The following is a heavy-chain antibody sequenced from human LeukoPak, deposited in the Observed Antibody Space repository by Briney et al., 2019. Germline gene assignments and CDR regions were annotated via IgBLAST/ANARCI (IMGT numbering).Heavy chain of an antibody. CDR3: ARRGGKNYGDYLLYYYYMDV. CDR1: GYTFSSCG. V-gene: IGHV1-18*01. D-gene: IGHD4-17*01. CDR2: ISAYNGDT. J-gene: IGHJ6*03. Sequence: ASVKVSCKASGYTFSSCGYSWVRQAPRQGLEWMGWISAYNGDTHYAQKFQGRVTMTTDTSTSTDYMELRSLRSDDTAMFYCARRGGKNYGDYLLYYYYMDVWGKGTTVTVSS.